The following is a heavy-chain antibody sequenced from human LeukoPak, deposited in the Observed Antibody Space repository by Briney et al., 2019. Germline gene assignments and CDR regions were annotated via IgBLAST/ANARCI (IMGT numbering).Heavy chain of an antibody. J-gene: IGHJ3*02. CDR1: GGSFRGYY. V-gene: IGHV4-34*01. CDR3: ARDGYCSSTSCYRHRGASDI. D-gene: IGHD2-2*03. CDR2: INHSGST. Sequence: SETLSLTCAVYGGSFRGYYWSWIRQPPGKGLEWIGEINHSGSTNYNPSLKSRVTISVDTSKNQFSLKLSSVTAADTAVYYCARDGYCSSTSCYRHRGASDIWGQGTMVTVSS.